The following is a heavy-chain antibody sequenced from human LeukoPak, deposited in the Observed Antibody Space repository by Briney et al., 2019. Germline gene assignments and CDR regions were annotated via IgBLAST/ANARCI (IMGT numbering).Heavy chain of an antibody. D-gene: IGHD3-9*01. V-gene: IGHV3-30-3*01. J-gene: IGHJ6*02. Sequence: PGRSLRLSCAASGFTFSSYAMHWVRQAPGKGLEWVAVISYDGSNKYYADSVKGRFTISRDNSKNTLYLQMNSLRAEDTAVYYCARDRVYYDILTYYYGMDVWGQGTTVTVSS. CDR1: GFTFSSYA. CDR3: ARDRVYYDILTYYYGMDV. CDR2: ISYDGSNK.